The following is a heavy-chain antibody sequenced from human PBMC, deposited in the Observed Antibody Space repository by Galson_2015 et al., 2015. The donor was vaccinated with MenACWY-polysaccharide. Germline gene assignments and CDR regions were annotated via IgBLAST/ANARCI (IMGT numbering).Heavy chain of an antibody. D-gene: IGHD5-18*01. CDR1: GFTFRSYG. V-gene: IGHV3-30*18. CDR2: ISYDGVNK. J-gene: IGHJ3*02. CDR3: AKELRGFSYVEI. Sequence: SLRLSCAGSGFTFRSYGMHWFRQAPGKGLEWVAVISYDGVNKYYADSVRGRFTISRDYSKNTLYLQMNTLRSEDTAVYYCAKELRGFSYVEIWGQGTLVTVSS.